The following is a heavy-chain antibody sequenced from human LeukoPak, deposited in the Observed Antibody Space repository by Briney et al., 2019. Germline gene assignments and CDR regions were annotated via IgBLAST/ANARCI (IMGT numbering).Heavy chain of an antibody. CDR1: GVSLSSHG. V-gene: IGHV3-33*01. Sequence: GGSLRLSCGVSGVSLSSHGMHWVRQAPGKGLEWITFIWSDGSSEYYADSLRGRFTVSRDNSKNTLYLQMNSLRAEDTAVYYCGRDLGGRSGYWGQGTLVTVSS. D-gene: IGHD1-26*01. J-gene: IGHJ4*02. CDR3: GRDLGGRSGY. CDR2: IWSDGSSE.